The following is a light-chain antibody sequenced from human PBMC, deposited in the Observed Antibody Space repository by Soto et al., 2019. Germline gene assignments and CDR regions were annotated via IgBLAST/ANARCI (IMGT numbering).Light chain of an antibody. CDR3: LHDYNYPRT. CDR1: QDIRND. V-gene: IGKV1-6*01. Sequence: AIQMTQSPSSLSASVGDRVTITCRASQDIRNDLGWYQQKSGKATQLLIYAASNLQSGVPSRFSGSGSGTDFTLTISSLQPEDFATYYCLHDYNYPRTFGQGTKVEIK. CDR2: AAS. J-gene: IGKJ1*01.